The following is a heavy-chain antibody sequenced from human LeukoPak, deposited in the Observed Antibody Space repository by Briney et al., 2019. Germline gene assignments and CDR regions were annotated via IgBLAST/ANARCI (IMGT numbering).Heavy chain of an antibody. D-gene: IGHD3-22*01. Sequence: SETLSLTCTVSGYSISSGYFWGWMRQPPGKGLEWIGSIYQSETAHYNPSLKSRVTISVDTSKNQFSLKLSSVTAADTAVYYCARDLYYYDSSGYWKSDAFDIWGQGTMVTVSS. V-gene: IGHV4-38-2*02. CDR1: GYSISSGYF. J-gene: IGHJ3*02. CDR2: IYQSETA. CDR3: ARDLYYYDSSGYWKSDAFDI.